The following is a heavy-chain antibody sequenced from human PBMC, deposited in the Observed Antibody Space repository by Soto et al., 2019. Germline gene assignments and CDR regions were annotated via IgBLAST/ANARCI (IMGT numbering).Heavy chain of an antibody. J-gene: IGHJ5*02. CDR2: IYHSGST. CDR1: GGSISSGGYY. CDR3: ARVSEEVWFDP. V-gene: IGHV4-30-2*01. Sequence: SETLSLTCTVSGGSISSGGYYWSWIRQPPGKGLEWIGYIYHSGSTYYNPSLKSRVTISVDRSKNQFSLKLSSVTAADTAVYYCARVSEEVWFDPWGQGTLVTVSS. D-gene: IGHD1-26*01.